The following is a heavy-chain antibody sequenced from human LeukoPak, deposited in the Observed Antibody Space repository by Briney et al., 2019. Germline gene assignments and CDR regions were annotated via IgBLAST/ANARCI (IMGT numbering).Heavy chain of an antibody. D-gene: IGHD2-2*02. Sequence: GGSLRLSCAASGFTFSSYAMSWVRQAPGKGLEGGLAISGSGVSTYYADSVKGRLTITRDNSKNTLYLQMNSLRAEDTAVYYCAKDWGSPSCYNCWFDPWGPGTLVTVSS. CDR1: GFTFSSYA. J-gene: IGHJ5*02. CDR3: AKDWGSPSCYNCWFDP. V-gene: IGHV3-23*01. CDR2: ISGSGVST.